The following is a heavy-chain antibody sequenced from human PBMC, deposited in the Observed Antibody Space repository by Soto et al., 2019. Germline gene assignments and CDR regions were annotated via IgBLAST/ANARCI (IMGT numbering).Heavy chain of an antibody. CDR1: GGSISSSSCY. J-gene: IGHJ4*02. V-gene: IGHV4-39*01. Sequence: PSETLSLTCTVSGGSISSSSCYWGWIRQPPGKGLEWIGSIYYSGSTYYNPSLKSRVTISVDTSKNQFPLKLSSATAADTAVYYCAGRITIFGVVTKHNDYWGQGTLVTVSS. D-gene: IGHD3-3*01. CDR3: AGRITIFGVVTKHNDY. CDR2: IYYSGST.